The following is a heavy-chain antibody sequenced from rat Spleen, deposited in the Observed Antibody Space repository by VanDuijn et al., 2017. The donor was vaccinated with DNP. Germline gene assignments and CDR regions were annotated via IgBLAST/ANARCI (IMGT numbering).Heavy chain of an antibody. Sequence: EVQLVESGGGLVQPGRSLKLSCAASGFTFSYYGMAWVRQAPKKGLEWVASISASGGSTSYRDSVKGRFTISRDNAKSTLNLQMDSVRSEDTATYYCTTDFERGYWGQGVMVTVSS. J-gene: IGHJ2*01. CDR2: ISASGGST. CDR1: GFTFSYYG. V-gene: IGHV5-19*01. D-gene: IGHD1-11*01. CDR3: TTDFERGY.